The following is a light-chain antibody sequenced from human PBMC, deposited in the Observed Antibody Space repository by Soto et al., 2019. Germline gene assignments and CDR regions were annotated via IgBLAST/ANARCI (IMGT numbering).Light chain of an antibody. V-gene: IGKV3-15*01. CDR3: QQYNNWWT. CDR2: GAS. Sequence: EVLMTQSPATLSVSPGERATLYCRASQIITNNLAWYQQKPGQAPRLLIYGASTRATGIPARFSGSGSGTGFTLIISSLQSEDFAVYYCQQYNNWWTFGQGTKVEIK. J-gene: IGKJ1*01. CDR1: QIITNN.